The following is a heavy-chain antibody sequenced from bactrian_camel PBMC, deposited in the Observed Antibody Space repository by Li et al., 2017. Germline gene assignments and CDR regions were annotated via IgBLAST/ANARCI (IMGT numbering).Heavy chain of an antibody. CDR2: FNSDGTI. CDR3: AAAQGCYRSHSLWTY. CDR1: GVTVDDSD. Sequence: HVQLVESGGGSVQAGGSLRLSCIVSGVTVDDSDISWYRQAPGNECELVSIFNSDGTIDYGKSVQGRFTISQDNANKTLYLQMNDLKPEDTAIYYCAAAQGCYRSHSLWTYWGQGTQVTVS. V-gene: IGHV3S63*01. D-gene: IGHD3*01. J-gene: IGHJ4*01.